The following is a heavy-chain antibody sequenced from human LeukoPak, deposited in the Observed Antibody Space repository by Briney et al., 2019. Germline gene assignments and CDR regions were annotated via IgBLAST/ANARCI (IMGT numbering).Heavy chain of an antibody. J-gene: IGHJ4*02. D-gene: IGHD6-19*01. CDR2: INPNSGGT. CDR1: GYTFTGYY. CDR3: ASRDSSGWFDFDY. V-gene: IGHV1-2*02. Sequence: ASVKVSCKASGYTFTGYYMHWVRQAPGQGLEWMGWINPNSGGTNYAQKFQGRVTISADKSISTAYLQWSSLRASDTAMYYCASRDSSGWFDFDYWGQGTLVTVSS.